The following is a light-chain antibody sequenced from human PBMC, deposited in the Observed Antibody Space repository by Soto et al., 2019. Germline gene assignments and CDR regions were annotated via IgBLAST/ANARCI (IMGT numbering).Light chain of an antibody. Sequence: IVMTQPPATLSVSPGERATLSCRASQSVITKLAWYQQKPGQAPRLLIFGTSSRATGIPDRFSGSGSGTDFTLTISSLEAEDSAVYYCQQRINWPATFGQGTRLEIK. CDR2: GTS. CDR3: QQRINWPAT. V-gene: IGKV3D-15*01. J-gene: IGKJ5*01. CDR1: QSVITK.